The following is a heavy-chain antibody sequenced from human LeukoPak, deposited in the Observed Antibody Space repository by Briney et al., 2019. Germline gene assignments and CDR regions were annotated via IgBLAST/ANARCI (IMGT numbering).Heavy chain of an antibody. Sequence: PGRSLRLSCAASGFIFSTYGMHWVRQAPGKGLEWVAVIWYDGSNKYYADSVKGRFTISRDNFKNTLYLQMNSLRAEDTAVYYCAKDRDTAMEIDYWGQGTLVTVSS. CDR3: AKDRDTAMEIDY. D-gene: IGHD5-18*01. J-gene: IGHJ4*02. CDR2: IWYDGSNK. CDR1: GFIFSTYG. V-gene: IGHV3-33*06.